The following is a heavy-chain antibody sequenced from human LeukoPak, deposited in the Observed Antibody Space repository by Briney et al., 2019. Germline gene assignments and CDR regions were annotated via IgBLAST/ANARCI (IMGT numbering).Heavy chain of an antibody. CDR3: ASGFGYGFRLDP. Sequence: PSETLSLTCAVYGGSFSGYYWSWIRQPPGKGLERIGEINHSGSTNYNPSLKSRVTISVDTSKNQFSLKLSSVTAADTAVYYYASGFGYGFRLDPWGQGTLVTVSS. V-gene: IGHV4-34*01. CDR2: INHSGST. D-gene: IGHD3-10*01. CDR1: GGSFSGYY. J-gene: IGHJ5*02.